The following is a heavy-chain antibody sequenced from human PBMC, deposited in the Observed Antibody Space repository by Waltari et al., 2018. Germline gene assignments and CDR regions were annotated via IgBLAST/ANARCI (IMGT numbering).Heavy chain of an antibody. D-gene: IGHD3-3*01. J-gene: IGHJ3*01. CDR3: VKDVNRVPAVGWSGAFDV. CDR1: GFTFEDYA. CDR2: SSSNGDNL. V-gene: IGHV3-9*01. Sequence: ELQLVESGGGLVQPGGSLRLSCEGFGFTFEDYAMQWVRQAPGKGLWWVCGSSSNGDNLKYADSAKGRFTISRDNAKKSLYLEMKSLTIEDTALYYCVKDVNRVPAVGWSGAFDVWGQGTLVTVSS.